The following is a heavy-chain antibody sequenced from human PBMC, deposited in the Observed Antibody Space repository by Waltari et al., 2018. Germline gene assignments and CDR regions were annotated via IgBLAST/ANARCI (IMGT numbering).Heavy chain of an antibody. CDR3: ARQTRGYFDY. CDR2: IGGAGGST. V-gene: IGHV4-59*08. Sequence: QVQLQESGPGLVKPSETLSLNCAVSGGSISGYYWSWIRQPPGKGLEWIGYIGGAGGSTEYNPSLKSRLTISRDTSKNQFSLKLSSVTAADTAVYYCARQTRGYFDYWGQGVLVTVSS. J-gene: IGHJ4*02. CDR1: GGSISGYY. D-gene: IGHD4-17*01.